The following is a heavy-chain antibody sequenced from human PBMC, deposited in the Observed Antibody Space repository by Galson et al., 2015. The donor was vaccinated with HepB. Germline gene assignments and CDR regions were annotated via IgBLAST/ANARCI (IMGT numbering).Heavy chain of an antibody. V-gene: IGHV3-53*01. CDR3: ARDHSWAKNYGMDV. J-gene: IGHJ6*02. CDR1: GFTVSSNY. Sequence: SLRLSCAASGFTVSSNYMSWVRQAPGKGLEWVSVIYSGGSTYYADSVKGRFTISRGNSKNTLYLQMNSLRAEDTAVYYCARDHSWAKNYGMDVWGQGTTVTVSS. CDR2: IYSGGST.